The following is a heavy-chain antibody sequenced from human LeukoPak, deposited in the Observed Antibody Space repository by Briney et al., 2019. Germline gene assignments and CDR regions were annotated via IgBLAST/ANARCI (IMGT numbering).Heavy chain of an antibody. J-gene: IGHJ1*01. CDR1: GFTFSSYA. CDR2: ISGSGGST. V-gene: IGHV3-23*01. D-gene: IGHD6-19*01. CDR3: AKDGIAVAGNPEYFQH. Sequence: GGSLRLSCAASGFTFSSYAMSWVRQAPGKGLEWVSGISGSGGSTYYADSVKGRSTISRDNSKNTLYLQMNSLRAEDTAVYYCAKDGIAVAGNPEYFQHWGQGTLVTVSS.